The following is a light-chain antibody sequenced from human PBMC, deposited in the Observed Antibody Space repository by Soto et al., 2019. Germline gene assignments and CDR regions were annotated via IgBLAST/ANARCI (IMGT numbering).Light chain of an antibody. CDR2: EVN. Sequence: SCTGTSSDIGRYNYVSWFQQHPGKVPKLVIFEVNYRPSGVSDRFSGSKSGNTASLTITGLQAEDEADYYCTSCITANTRCVFGSGTKVTVL. J-gene: IGLJ1*01. V-gene: IGLV2-14*01. CDR3: TSCITANTRCV. CDR1: SSDIGRYNY.